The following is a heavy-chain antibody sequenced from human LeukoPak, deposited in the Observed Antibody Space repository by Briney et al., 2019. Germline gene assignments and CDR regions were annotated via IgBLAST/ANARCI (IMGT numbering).Heavy chain of an antibody. Sequence: PGGSLRLSCAASGFTFSSYAMSWVRQAPGKGVEWVSAFSGSGGSTYYADSVKGRFTISRDNSKNTLFLQMNSLRAEDTAIYYCARESGFRGDAFDIWGQGTMVTVSS. CDR2: FSGSGGST. V-gene: IGHV3-23*01. D-gene: IGHD3-10*01. CDR3: ARESGFRGDAFDI. J-gene: IGHJ3*02. CDR1: GFTFSSYA.